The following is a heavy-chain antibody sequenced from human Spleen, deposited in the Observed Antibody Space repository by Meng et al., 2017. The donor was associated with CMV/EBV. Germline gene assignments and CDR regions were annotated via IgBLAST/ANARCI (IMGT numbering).Heavy chain of an antibody. Sequence: GESLKISCAASGFTFDDYGMSWVRQAPGKGLEWVSGINWNGGSTGYADSVKGRFTISRDNAENSLFLQTNSLSAEDTAVYYCAIWEDWGQGTLVTVSS. V-gene: IGHV3-20*04. CDR1: GFTFDDYG. J-gene: IGHJ4*02. D-gene: IGHD1-26*01. CDR3: AIWED. CDR2: INWNGGST.